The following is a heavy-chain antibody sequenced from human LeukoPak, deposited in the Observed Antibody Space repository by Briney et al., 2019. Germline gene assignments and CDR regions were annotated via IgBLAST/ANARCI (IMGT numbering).Heavy chain of an antibody. CDR3: ARDRPADY. CDR1: GGSIGSYY. CDR2: IYYSGST. V-gene: IGHV4-59*01. Sequence: SETLSLTCTVSGGSIGSYYWSWIRQPPGKGLEWIGYIYYSGSTNYNPSLKSRVTISVDTSKDQFSLKLSSVTAADTAVYYCARDRPADYWGQGTLVTVSS. J-gene: IGHJ4*02.